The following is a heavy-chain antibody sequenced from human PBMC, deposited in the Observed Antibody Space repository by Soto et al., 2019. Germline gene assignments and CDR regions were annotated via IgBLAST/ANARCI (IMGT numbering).Heavy chain of an antibody. Sequence: PGGSLRLSCAASGFTFSSYSMNWVRQAPGKGLEWVSYISSSSSTIYYADSVKGRFTISRDNAKNSLYLQMNSLRAEDTAVYYCARAPEFSSDYGDYPYYYYYGMDVWGQGTTVTVSS. CDR2: ISSSSSTI. D-gene: IGHD4-17*01. CDR1: GFTFSSYS. CDR3: ARAPEFSSDYGDYPYYYYYGMDV. J-gene: IGHJ6*02. V-gene: IGHV3-48*01.